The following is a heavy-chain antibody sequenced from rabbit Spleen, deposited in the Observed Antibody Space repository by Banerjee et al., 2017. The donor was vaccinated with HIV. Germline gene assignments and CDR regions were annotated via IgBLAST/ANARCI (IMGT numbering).Heavy chain of an antibody. Sequence: QSLAESGGDLVKPGGTLTLTCKASGVSFSGDSYMCWVRQAPGRGLEWIACIDAGSSGFTYFANWAKGRFTISKSSSTTVTLQMTSLTAADTATYFCARDTSTSFSSYGMDLWGQGTLVTVS. CDR1: GVSFSGDSY. V-gene: IGHV1S40*01. CDR2: IDAGSSGFT. CDR3: ARDTSTSFSSYGMDL. J-gene: IGHJ6*01. D-gene: IGHD1-1*01.